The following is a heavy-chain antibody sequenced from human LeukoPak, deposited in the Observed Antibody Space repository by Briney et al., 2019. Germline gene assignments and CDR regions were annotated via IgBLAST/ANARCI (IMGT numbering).Heavy chain of an antibody. D-gene: IGHD2-2*01. Sequence: GGSLRLSCAASVFTFSSYWMSCVRQAPGKGLEGGANIKQDGSEKYYVDSVKGRFTLSRDNAKNSMYLQMNSLRAEDTAVYYCARGGDIVVVDNWFDPWGQGTLVTVSS. CDR2: IKQDGSEK. J-gene: IGHJ5*02. CDR3: ARGGDIVVVDNWFDP. V-gene: IGHV3-7*02. CDR1: VFTFSSYW.